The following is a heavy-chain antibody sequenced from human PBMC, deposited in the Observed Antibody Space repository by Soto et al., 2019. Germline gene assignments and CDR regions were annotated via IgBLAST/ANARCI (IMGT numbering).Heavy chain of an antibody. V-gene: IGHV4-59*08. CDR3: ARLYGLDAFDI. Sequence: PSETLSLTCTVSGGSISSYYWSWIRQPPGKGLEWIGYIYYSGSTNYNPSLKSRVTISVDTSKNQFSLKLSSVTAADTAVYYCARLYGLDAFDIWRQGTMVTVS. J-gene: IGHJ3*02. CDR1: GGSISSYY. CDR2: IYYSGST. D-gene: IGHD3-16*02.